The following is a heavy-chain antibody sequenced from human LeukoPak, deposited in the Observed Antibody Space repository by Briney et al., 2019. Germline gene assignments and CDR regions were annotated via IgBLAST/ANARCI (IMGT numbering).Heavy chain of an antibody. V-gene: IGHV3-49*04. D-gene: IGHD3-16*01. Sequence: PGGSLRLSCAASGFTVSSDYMSWVRQAPGKGLEWVGFIRSKAYGGTTEYAASVKGRFSISRDDSKSIAYLQMNSLRTEDTAIYYCTRAHNDYIWGSLSCAFDIWGQGTTVTVSS. CDR2: IRSKAYGGTT. J-gene: IGHJ3*02. CDR1: GFTVSSDY. CDR3: TRAHNDYIWGSLSCAFDI.